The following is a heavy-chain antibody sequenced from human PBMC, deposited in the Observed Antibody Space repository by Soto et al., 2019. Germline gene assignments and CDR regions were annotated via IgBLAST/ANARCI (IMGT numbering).Heavy chain of an antibody. CDR3: AHRGGAAVGVYYFDY. D-gene: IGHD6-13*01. CDR1: GFSLTTTGVG. Sequence: SGPTLVNPTQTLTLTCTFSGFSLTTTGVGVGWIRQPPGKAPEWLALIYWHDDKRYSPSLTSRLTITKDTSKNQVVLTMTNMEPFDTATYYCAHRGGAAVGVYYFDYWGQGALVTVSS. J-gene: IGHJ4*02. CDR2: IYWHDDK. V-gene: IGHV2-5*01.